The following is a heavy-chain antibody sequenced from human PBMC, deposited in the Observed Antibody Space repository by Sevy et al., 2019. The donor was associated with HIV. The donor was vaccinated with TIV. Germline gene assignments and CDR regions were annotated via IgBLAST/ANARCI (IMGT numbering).Heavy chain of an antibody. CDR3: AKDKSPRQGQLAYYFDY. CDR1: GFTFSSYG. V-gene: IGHV3-30*18. D-gene: IGHD6-13*01. J-gene: IGHJ4*02. CDR2: ISYDGSNK. Sequence: GGSLRLSCAASGFTFSSYGMHWVRQAPGKGLEWVAVISYDGSNKYYADSVKGRFTISGDNSKNTLYLQMNSLRAEDTAVYYCAKDKSPRQGQLAYYFDYWGQGTLVTVSS.